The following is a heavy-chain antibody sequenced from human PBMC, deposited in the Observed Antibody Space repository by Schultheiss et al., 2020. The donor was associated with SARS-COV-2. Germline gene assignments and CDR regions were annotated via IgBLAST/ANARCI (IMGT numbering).Heavy chain of an antibody. J-gene: IGHJ4*02. Sequence: GGSLRLSCAASGFTFSSYWMHWVRQAPGKGLVWVSRINSDGSSTSYAESVKGRFTIFRDNAKNTLYLQMNSLRAEDTAVYYCARESTDYDYIWGSYRPHGFDYWGQGALVTVSS. D-gene: IGHD3-16*02. V-gene: IGHV3-74*01. CDR2: INSDGSST. CDR3: ARESTDYDYIWGSYRPHGFDY. CDR1: GFTFSSYW.